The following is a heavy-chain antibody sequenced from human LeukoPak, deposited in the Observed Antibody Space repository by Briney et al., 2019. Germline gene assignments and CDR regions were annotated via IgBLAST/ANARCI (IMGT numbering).Heavy chain of an antibody. CDR3: ARAAAGFDY. CDR1: GFTFSTYS. CDR2: ISSSSSTI. J-gene: IGHJ4*02. D-gene: IGHD6-25*01. V-gene: IGHV3-48*04. Sequence: PGGSLRLSCAASGFTFSTYSMNWVRQAPGKGLEWVSYISSSSSTIYYADSVKGRFTISRDNAKNTLYLQMNSHSAEDTAVYYCARAAAGFDYWGQGTLVTVSS.